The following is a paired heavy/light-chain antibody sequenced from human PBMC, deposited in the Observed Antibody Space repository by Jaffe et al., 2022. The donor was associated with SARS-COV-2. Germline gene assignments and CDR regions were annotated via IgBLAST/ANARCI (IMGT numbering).Light chain of an antibody. Sequence: DIVMTQSPDSLAVSLGERATINCRSSQSVLYNSNNKNYLAWYQQKPGQPPKLLIYWASTRESGVPDRFSGSGSGTDFTLTISSLQAEDVAVYYCQHYYTSPRTFGQGTTVGIK. J-gene: IGKJ1*01. CDR1: QSVLYNSNNKNY. CDR3: QHYYTSPRT. V-gene: IGKV4-1*01. CDR2: WAS.
Heavy chain of an antibody. V-gene: IGHV4-34*01. CDR2: INHSGRT. D-gene: IGHD2-8*01. Sequence: QVQLQQWGAGLLKPSETLSLTCAVYGGSFSDNYWSWIRQPPGKGLEWIGEINHSGRTDYNPSLKSRVTISVDTSKNQLSLKLTSVTAADTAVYYCAREPGYCIDGVCYGGWFDPWGQGTLVTVSS. J-gene: IGHJ5*02. CDR3: AREPGYCIDGVCYGGWFDP. CDR1: GGSFSDNY.